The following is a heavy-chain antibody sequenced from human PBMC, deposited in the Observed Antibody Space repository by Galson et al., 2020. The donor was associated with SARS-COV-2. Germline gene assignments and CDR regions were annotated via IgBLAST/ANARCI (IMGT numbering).Heavy chain of an antibody. Sequence: SETLSLTCTVSGGSISSGSYYWSWIRQPAGKGLAWIGRIYTSGSTNYNPSLKSRVTISVDTSKNQFSLKLSSVTAADTAVYYCARAYYYDSSGYYYPFDYWGQGTLVTVSS. CDR1: GGSISSGSYY. J-gene: IGHJ4*02. CDR2: IYTSGST. V-gene: IGHV4-61*02. CDR3: ARAYYYDSSGYYYPFDY. D-gene: IGHD3-22*01.